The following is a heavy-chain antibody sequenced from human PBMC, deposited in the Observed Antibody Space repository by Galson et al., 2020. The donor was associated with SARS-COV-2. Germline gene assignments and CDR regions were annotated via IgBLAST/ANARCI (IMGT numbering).Heavy chain of an antibody. CDR3: ARAAQAGIPWPARYFDL. J-gene: IGHJ2*01. V-gene: IGHV4-34*01. CDR1: GGSFSGYY. CDR2: INHSGST. Sequence: SETLSLTCAVYGGSFSGYYWSWIRQPPGKGLEWIGEINHSGSTNYNPSLKSRVTISVDTSKNQFSLKLSSVTAADTAVYYCARAAQAGIPWPARYFDLWGRGTLVTVSS. D-gene: IGHD2-2*01.